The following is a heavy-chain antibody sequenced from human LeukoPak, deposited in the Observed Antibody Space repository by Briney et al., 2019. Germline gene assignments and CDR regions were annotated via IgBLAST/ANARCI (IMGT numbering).Heavy chain of an antibody. J-gene: IGHJ4*02. D-gene: IGHD5-24*01. CDR2: INHSGST. CDR1: GGSFSGYY. CDR3: ARVRWLQPIFDY. V-gene: IGHV4-34*01. Sequence: SETLSLTCAVYGGSFSGYYWSWIRQPPGKVLEWIGEINHSGSTNYNPSLKSRVTISVDTSKNQFSLKLSSVTAADTAVYYCARVRWLQPIFDYWGQGTLVTVSS.